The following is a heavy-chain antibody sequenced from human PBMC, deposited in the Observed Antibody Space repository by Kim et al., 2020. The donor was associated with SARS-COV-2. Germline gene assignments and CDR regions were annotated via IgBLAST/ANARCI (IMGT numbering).Heavy chain of an antibody. CDR2: ISYDGSNK. D-gene: IGHD3-22*01. V-gene: IGHV3-33*05. J-gene: IGHJ3*02. CDR1: GFTFSSYG. CDR3: ARDGPGITMIVVVNAFDI. Sequence: GGSLRLSCAASGFTFSSYGMHWVRQAPGKGLEWVAVISYDGSNKYYADSVKGRFTISRDNSKNTLYLQMNSLRAEDTAVYYCARDGPGITMIVVVNAFDIWGQGTMVTVSS.